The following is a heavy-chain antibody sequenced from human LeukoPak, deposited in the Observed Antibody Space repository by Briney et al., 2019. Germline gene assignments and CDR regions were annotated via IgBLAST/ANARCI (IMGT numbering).Heavy chain of an antibody. CDR3: ARDRGFGELFFYFDH. CDR2: ISYDGSNK. Sequence: GGSLRLSCAASGFTFSSYAMHWVRQAPGKGLEWVAVISYDGSNKYYADSVKGRFTISRDNSKNTLYLQMNSLRAEDTAVYYCARDRGFGELFFYFDHWGQGTLVTVSS. D-gene: IGHD3-10*01. J-gene: IGHJ4*02. V-gene: IGHV3-30-3*01. CDR1: GFTFSSYA.